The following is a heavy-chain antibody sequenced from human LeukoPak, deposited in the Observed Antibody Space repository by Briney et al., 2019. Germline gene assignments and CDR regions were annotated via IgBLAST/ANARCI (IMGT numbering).Heavy chain of an antibody. CDR2: ISSSSGSI. CDR3: ARDFDSSTSCCAY. J-gene: IGHJ4*02. CDR1: GFTFSSYS. Sequence: GGSLRLSCAASGFTFSSYSMNWVRQAPGKGLEWVSSISSSSGSIYYQDSVKGRFTISRDNAKNSMYLQMNRLRAEDTAVYYCARDFDSSTSCCAYWGQGTLVTVSS. V-gene: IGHV3-21*01. D-gene: IGHD2-2*01.